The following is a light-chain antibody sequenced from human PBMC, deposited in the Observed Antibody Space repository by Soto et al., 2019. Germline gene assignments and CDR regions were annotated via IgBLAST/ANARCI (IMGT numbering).Light chain of an antibody. CDR1: QTISSC. Sequence: DIELTQSPSTLSGSVGDRVTITCRASQTISSCFAWYQQKPGKAPKRLIYAASSLHSGVPSRFSGSGSGTEFTLTISSLQPEDSATYYCQQYNSYSRTFGQGTKVDIK. CDR2: AAS. CDR3: QQYNSYSRT. V-gene: IGKV1-5*01. J-gene: IGKJ1*01.